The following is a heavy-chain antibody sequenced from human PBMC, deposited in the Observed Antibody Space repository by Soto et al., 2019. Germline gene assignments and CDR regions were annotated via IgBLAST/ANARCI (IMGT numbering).Heavy chain of an antibody. Sequence: PGGSLRLSCAASGFSVTSNYMTWVRQAPGKGLECVSVIYAGGNTYYPDSVKGRFTISSDNSENTLFLQMNNLRAEDTAVYYCARVTTFYDILTSSYALNYVDYWGHGTRVTVSS. CDR2: IYAGGNT. D-gene: IGHD3-9*01. CDR1: GFSVTSNY. V-gene: IGHV3-53*01. J-gene: IGHJ4*01. CDR3: ARVTTFYDILTSSYALNYVDY.